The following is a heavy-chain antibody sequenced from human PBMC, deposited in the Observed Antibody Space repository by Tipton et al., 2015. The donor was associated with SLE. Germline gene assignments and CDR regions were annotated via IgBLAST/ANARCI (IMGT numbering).Heavy chain of an antibody. Sequence: TLSLTCTVSGGSVSSSSKYWAWIRQPPGQGLGWIGSIYYPGTTTYYNSFFKSRVTKSVETSKNQFSLRLTSVIAADTAVYYCARLHGYSYGLNWFDPWGQGTLISVSS. V-gene: IGHV4-39*07. CDR3: ARLHGYSYGLNWFDP. CDR1: GGSVSSSSKY. CDR2: IYYPGTTT. D-gene: IGHD5-18*01. J-gene: IGHJ5*02.